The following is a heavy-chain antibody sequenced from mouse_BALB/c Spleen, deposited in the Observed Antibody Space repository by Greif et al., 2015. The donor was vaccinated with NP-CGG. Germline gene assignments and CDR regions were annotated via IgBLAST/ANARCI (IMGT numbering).Heavy chain of an antibody. Sequence: LQQSGSELVRPGASVKLSCKASGYTFTSYWMHWVKQRPGQGLEWIGNIYPGSGSTNYDEKFKSKATLTVDTSSSTAYMQLSSLTSEDSAVYYCTRSRGFAYWGQGTLVTVSA. CDR2: IYPGSGST. CDR1: GYTFTSYW. V-gene: IGHV1S22*01. J-gene: IGHJ3*01. CDR3: TRSRGFAY.